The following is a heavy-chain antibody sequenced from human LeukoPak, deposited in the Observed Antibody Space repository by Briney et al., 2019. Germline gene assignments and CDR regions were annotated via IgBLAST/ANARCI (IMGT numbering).Heavy chain of an antibody. D-gene: IGHD2-8*02. CDR3: AKDRSFTWSFDY. V-gene: IGHV3-30*18. Sequence: GGSLRLSCVASGFSFTGNGMHWVRQAPGEGLEWVAVISYDGRSQYYADSVKGRFTVTRDDSRKTLYLQMNSLRADDTAVYYCAKDRSFTWSFDYWGQGTLVTVSS. CDR1: GFSFTGNG. J-gene: IGHJ4*02. CDR2: ISYDGRSQ.